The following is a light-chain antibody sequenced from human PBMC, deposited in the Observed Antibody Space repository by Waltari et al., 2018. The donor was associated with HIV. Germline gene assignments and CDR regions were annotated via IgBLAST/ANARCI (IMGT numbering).Light chain of an antibody. CDR3: QSADSSRTYRV. V-gene: IGLV3-25*03. CDR1: GLPKQY. CDR2: KDT. Sequence: SYELTQPPSVSVSPGQTARITCSGVGLPKQYAYWYQQKPGQAPVMVMYKDTERPSGIPERFSGSSSGTTVTLTISGVQAEDEADYYCQSADSSRTYRVFGGGTKLTVL. J-gene: IGLJ3*02.